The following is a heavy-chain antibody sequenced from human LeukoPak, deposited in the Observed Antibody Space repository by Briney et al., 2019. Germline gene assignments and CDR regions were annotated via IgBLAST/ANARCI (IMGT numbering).Heavy chain of an antibody. V-gene: IGHV4-30-4*01. CDR1: GGSISSGDYY. Sequence: SETLSLTCTVSGGSISSGDYYWSWIRQPPGKGLEWIGYIYYSGSTYYNPSLKSRVTISVDTSKNQFSLKLSSVTAADTAAYYCARAKYSSSPFDYWGQGTLVTVSS. CDR2: IYYSGST. D-gene: IGHD6-6*01. CDR3: ARAKYSSSPFDY. J-gene: IGHJ4*02.